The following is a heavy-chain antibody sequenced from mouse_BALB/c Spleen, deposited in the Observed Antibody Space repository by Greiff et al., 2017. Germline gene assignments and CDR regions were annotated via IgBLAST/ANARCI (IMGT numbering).Heavy chain of an antibody. V-gene: IGHV1-54*01. J-gene: IGHJ2*01. CDR1: GYAFTNYL. Sequence: VKLQESGAELVRPGTSVKVSCKASGYAFTNYLIEWVKQRPGQGLEWIGVINPGSGGTNYNEKFKGKATLTADKSSSTAYMQLSSLTSDDSAVYFCARSILRYFDYWGQGTTLTVSS. CDR3: ARSILRYFDY. D-gene: IGHD1-1*01. CDR2: INPGSGGT.